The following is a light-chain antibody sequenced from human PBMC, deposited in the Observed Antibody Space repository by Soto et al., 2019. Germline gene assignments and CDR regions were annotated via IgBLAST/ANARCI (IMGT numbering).Light chain of an antibody. CDR1: QSVSSSY. CDR3: QQSGGSPRT. J-gene: IGKJ1*01. CDR2: GAS. V-gene: IGKV3-20*01. Sequence: EVVLTQSPGTLSLSPGERATLSCRASQSVSSSYLAWYQQKPGQAPRLLIYGASSRATGIPDRFSGSGSGTDFTLTISRLEPEDLAVYYCQQSGGSPRTFGQGTKVDIK.